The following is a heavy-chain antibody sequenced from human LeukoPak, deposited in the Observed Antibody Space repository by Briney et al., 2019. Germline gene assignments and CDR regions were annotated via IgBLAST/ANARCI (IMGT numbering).Heavy chain of an antibody. CDR1: GYTFTSYY. D-gene: IGHD3-10*01. J-gene: IGHJ4*02. CDR2: INPSGGST. Sequence: ASVKVSCKASGYTFTSYYMHWERQAPGQGLERMGIINPSGGSTSYAQKFQGRVTMTRDTYTTTVYMELSSLRSEDMAVCYCARSMVRGVSLTPIDYWGQGTLVTVSS. CDR3: ARSMVRGVSLTPIDY. V-gene: IGHV1-46*01.